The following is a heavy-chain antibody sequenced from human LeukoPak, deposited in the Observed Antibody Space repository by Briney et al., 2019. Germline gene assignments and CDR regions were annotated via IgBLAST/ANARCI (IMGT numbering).Heavy chain of an antibody. CDR2: IRYDGSNK. J-gene: IGHJ4*02. CDR1: GFTFSSYG. D-gene: IGHD3-10*01. CDR3: ARDHSPLWFGELFPRAFGY. V-gene: IGHV3-30*02. Sequence: GGSLRLSCAASGFTFSSYGMHWVRQAPGKGLEWVAFIRYDGSNKYYADSVKGRFTISRDNSKNTLYLQMNSLRAEDTAVYYCARDHSPLWFGELFPRAFGYWGQGTLVTVSS.